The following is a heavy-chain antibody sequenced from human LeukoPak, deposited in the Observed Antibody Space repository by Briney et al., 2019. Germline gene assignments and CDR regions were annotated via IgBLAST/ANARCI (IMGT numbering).Heavy chain of an antibody. CDR2: IYYSGST. Sequence: SETLSLTCTVSGGSISSSSYYWGWVRQPPGKGLEWIVSIYYSGSTYYNPSLKSRFTISVDTSKNQFSLKLSSVTAADTAVYYCARHLDYYDSSGYAFDIWGQGTMVTVSS. D-gene: IGHD3-22*01. CDR3: ARHLDYYDSSGYAFDI. J-gene: IGHJ3*02. V-gene: IGHV4-39*01. CDR1: GGSISSSSYY.